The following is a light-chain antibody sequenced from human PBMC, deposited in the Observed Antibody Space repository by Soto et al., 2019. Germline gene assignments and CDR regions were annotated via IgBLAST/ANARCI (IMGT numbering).Light chain of an antibody. Sequence: DIQMTQSPSSLSASVGDRVTITCQASQDISNYLNWYQQKPGKAPKLLIYDASNLETGVPSRFSGSGSGTDFTFTISSLQPEYIATYYGQQNDNRPLVTFGQGTRLEIK. J-gene: IGKJ5*01. CDR1: QDISNY. V-gene: IGKV1-33*01. CDR3: QQNDNRPLVT. CDR2: DAS.